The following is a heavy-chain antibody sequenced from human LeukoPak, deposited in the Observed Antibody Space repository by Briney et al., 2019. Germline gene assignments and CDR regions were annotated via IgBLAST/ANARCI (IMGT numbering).Heavy chain of an antibody. D-gene: IGHD3-22*01. CDR2: TKSKIDGGTT. J-gene: IGHJ4*02. Sequence: GGSLRLSCAASGFTFSNAWMSWVRQAPGKGLEWVGRTKSKIDGGTTDYAAPVKGRFTISRDDSKNTLYLQMNSLKTEDTAVYYCTTALSHYYDSSGYYYQDYWGQGTLVTVSS. V-gene: IGHV3-15*01. CDR3: TTALSHYYDSSGYYYQDY. CDR1: GFTFSNAW.